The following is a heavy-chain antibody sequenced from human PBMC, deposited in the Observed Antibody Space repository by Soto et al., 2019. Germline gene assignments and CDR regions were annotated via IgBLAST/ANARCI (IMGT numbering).Heavy chain of an antibody. CDR3: ARDPRPGQSYDFWSGYYRPYYYYGMDV. CDR2: ISSSGSTI. D-gene: IGHD3-3*01. J-gene: IGHJ6*02. Sequence: PGGSLRLSCAASGFTFSSYEMNWVRQAPGKGLEWVSYISSSGSTIYYADSVKGRFTISRDNAKNSLYLQMNSLRAEDTAVYYCARDPRPGQSYDFWSGYYRPYYYYGMDVWGQGTTVTVSS. V-gene: IGHV3-48*03. CDR1: GFTFSSYE.